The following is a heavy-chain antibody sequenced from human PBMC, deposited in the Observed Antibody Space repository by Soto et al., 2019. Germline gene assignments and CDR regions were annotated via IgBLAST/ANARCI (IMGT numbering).Heavy chain of an antibody. V-gene: IGHV3-73*01. CDR1: GVTFSGSA. J-gene: IGHJ6*02. D-gene: IGHD6-19*01. CDR2: IRSKASSYAT. Sequence: SLRLSCAASGVTFSGSAMHWVRQASGKGLEWVGRIRSKASSYATAYAASVKGRFTISRDDSKNTAYLQMNSLKTEDTAVYYCTRLGETGYSSGWYDAGNYYGMDVWGQGTTVTVSS. CDR3: TRLGETGYSSGWYDAGNYYGMDV.